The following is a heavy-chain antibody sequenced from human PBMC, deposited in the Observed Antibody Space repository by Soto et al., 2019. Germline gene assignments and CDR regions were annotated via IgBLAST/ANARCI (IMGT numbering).Heavy chain of an antibody. V-gene: IGHV4-39*01. Sequence: SETLSLTCTVSGCSISSSSYYWGWIRQPPGKGLEWIGSIYYSGGTYYNPSLKSRVTISVDTSKNQFSLKLSSVTAADTAVYYCARLEYDSPDPGDYWGQGTLVTVSS. CDR2: IYYSGGT. CDR1: GCSISSSSYY. J-gene: IGHJ4*02. CDR3: ARLEYDSPDPGDY. D-gene: IGHD3-16*01.